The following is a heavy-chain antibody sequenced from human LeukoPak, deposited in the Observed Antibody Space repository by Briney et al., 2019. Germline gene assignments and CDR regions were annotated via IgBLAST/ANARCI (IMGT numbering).Heavy chain of an antibody. CDR3: ARGTYYYDSSGYSMYYFDY. CDR2: IYYSGST. J-gene: IGHJ4*02. D-gene: IGHD3-22*01. CDR1: GGSISSYY. V-gene: IGHV4-59*01. Sequence: SETLSLTCTVSGGSISSYYWSWIRQPPGAGLEWIGYIYYSGSTNYNPSLKSRVTISVDTSKNQFSMKLSSVTAADTAVYYCARGTYYYDSSGYSMYYFDYWGQGTLVTVSS.